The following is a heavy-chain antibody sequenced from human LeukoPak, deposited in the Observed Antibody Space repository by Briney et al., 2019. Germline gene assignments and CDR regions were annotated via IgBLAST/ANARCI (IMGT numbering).Heavy chain of an antibody. CDR3: ARTHYYGSGSYPAFDV. CDR1: GYXFTIYD. J-gene: IGHJ3*01. CDR2: ISTYNGNT. V-gene: IGHV1-18*01. Sequence: ASVKVSCKASGYXFTIYDMSWVRQAPGQGLEWMGWISTYNGNTNYAQKFQGRVTMTTDTSTSTAYMELRGLRSDDTAVYYCARTHYYGSGSYPAFDVWGQGTMVTVSS. D-gene: IGHD3-10*01.